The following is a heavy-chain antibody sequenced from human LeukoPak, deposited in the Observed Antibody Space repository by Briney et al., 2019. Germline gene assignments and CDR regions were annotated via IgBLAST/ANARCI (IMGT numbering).Heavy chain of an antibody. CDR1: GGSFSGYY. V-gene: IGHV4-34*01. J-gene: IGHJ4*02. CDR3: ARDSSGWFRKGFDY. Sequence: SETLSLTCAVYGGSFSGYYWSWIRHPPGKGLEWIGEINHSGSTNYNPSLKSRVTISVDTSKNQFSLKLSPVTAADTAVCYCARDSSGWFRKGFDYWGQGTLVTVSS. D-gene: IGHD6-19*01. CDR2: INHSGST.